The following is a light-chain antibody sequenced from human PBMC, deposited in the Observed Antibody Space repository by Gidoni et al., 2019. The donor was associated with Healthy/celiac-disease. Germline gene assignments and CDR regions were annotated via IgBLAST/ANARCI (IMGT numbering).Light chain of an antibody. CDR3: QQSYSTPFT. V-gene: IGKV1-39*01. J-gene: IGKJ3*01. CDR2: SAS. Sequence: DIQMTQSPSSLSASVGDRVPITCRASQSISSYLNWYQQKQGKAPKLLIYSASSLQSGVPSRFSGSGSGTDFTLTIRRLQPEDFATYYFQQSYSTPFTFGPWTKVDIK. CDR1: QSISSY.